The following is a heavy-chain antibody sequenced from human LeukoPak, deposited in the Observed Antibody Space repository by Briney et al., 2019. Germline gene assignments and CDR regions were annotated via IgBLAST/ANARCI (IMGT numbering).Heavy chain of an antibody. J-gene: IGHJ4*02. D-gene: IGHD4-17*01. CDR2: IIPIFGTA. V-gene: IGHV1-69*13. CDR1: GGTFSSFA. CDR3: ARSSGYEAVDGDYDRRFDY. Sequence: ASVNVSCKASGGTFSSFAINWVRQAPGQGLEWMGGIIPIFGTANYAQKFQGRVTITADESTSTAYMELSSLRSEDTAVYYCARSSGYEAVDGDYDRRFDYWGQGTLVTVSA.